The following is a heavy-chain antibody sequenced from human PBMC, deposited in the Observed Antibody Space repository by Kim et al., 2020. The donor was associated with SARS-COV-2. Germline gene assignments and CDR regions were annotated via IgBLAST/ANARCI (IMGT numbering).Heavy chain of an antibody. CDR1: GGSISSSSYY. Sequence: SETLSLTCTVSGGSISSSSYYWGWIRQPPGKGLEWIGSIYYSGSTYYNPSLKSRVTISVDTSKNQFSLKLSSVTAADTAVYYCARRGDSSGYYFQAFDIWGQGTMVTVSS. J-gene: IGHJ3*02. CDR3: ARRGDSSGYYFQAFDI. D-gene: IGHD3-22*01. V-gene: IGHV4-39*01. CDR2: IYYSGST.